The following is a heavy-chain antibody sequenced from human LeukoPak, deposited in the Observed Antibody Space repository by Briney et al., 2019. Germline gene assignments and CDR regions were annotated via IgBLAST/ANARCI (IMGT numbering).Heavy chain of an antibody. CDR3: AKADLGDTVTTLFDY. Sequence: GRSLRLSCAASGFTFDDYAMHWVRQAPGKGLEWVSGISRDSGSIVYADSVKGRFTISRDNAKNSLYLQMNSLRAEDTALYYCAKADLGDTVTTLFDYWGQGTLVTVSS. CDR1: GFTFDDYA. J-gene: IGHJ4*02. CDR2: ISRDSGSI. V-gene: IGHV3-9*01. D-gene: IGHD4-17*01.